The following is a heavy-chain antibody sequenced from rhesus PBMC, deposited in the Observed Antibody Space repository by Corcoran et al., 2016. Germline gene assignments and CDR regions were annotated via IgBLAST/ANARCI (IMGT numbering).Heavy chain of an antibody. Sequence: QLQLQESGPGLVKPSETLSVTCAVSGGSISSSYWSWIRLGPGKGLEWIGYIYGSGSNTNYNSFLKSRVTLSVEPFKNQLAMKLSFVTTADTAVCYCARFGYSYRYLYFDYWGQGVLVTVSS. CDR1: GGSISSSY. CDR2: IYGSGSNT. V-gene: IGHV4-169*01. J-gene: IGHJ4*01. CDR3: ARFGYSYRYLYFDY. D-gene: IGHD5-36*02.